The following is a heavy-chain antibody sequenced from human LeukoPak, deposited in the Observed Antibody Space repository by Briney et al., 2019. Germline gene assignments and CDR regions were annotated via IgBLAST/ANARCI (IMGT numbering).Heavy chain of an antibody. J-gene: IGHJ6*03. Sequence: GGSLRLSCAASGFTFSEYYMSWIGQAPGKGLEWVSYISSSGSTIYYADSVKGRFTISRDNAKNSLYLQMNSLRAEDTAVYYCARSFDYGDITSPYYMDVWGKGTTVTVSS. CDR2: ISSSGSTI. CDR3: ARSFDYGDITSPYYMDV. V-gene: IGHV3-11*01. CDR1: GFTFSEYY. D-gene: IGHD4-17*01.